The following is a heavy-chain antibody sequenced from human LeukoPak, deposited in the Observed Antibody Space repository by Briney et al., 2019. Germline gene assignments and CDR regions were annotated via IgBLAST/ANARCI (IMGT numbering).Heavy chain of an antibody. CDR3: AREVIRDFWSGYYTHFDK. CDR1: GGSVKSYY. J-gene: IGHJ4*02. D-gene: IGHD3-3*01. CDR2: INAVGSS. V-gene: IGHV4-4*07. Sequence: SETLSLTCSVSGGSVKSYYWSWLRQSAGKGLEWIGRINAVGSSDFNPSLRRRVSMSVDTSKNQVSLNVTSVTDADTAVYHCAREVIRDFWSGYYTHFDKWGPGTLVTVSS.